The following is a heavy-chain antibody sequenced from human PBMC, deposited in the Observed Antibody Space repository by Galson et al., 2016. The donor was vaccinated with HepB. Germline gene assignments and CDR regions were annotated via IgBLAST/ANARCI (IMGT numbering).Heavy chain of an antibody. CDR2: TFYRSNWQT. D-gene: IGHD3-3*01. Sequence: CAISGDSVSSNIAGWYWIRHSPSRGLEWLGRTFYRSNWQTDYAESVRSRITINADTSKNQFSLHLSSVTPEDTAVYYCARSYLLGRGFGWWGQGTLVTVSS. CDR3: ARSYLLGRGFGW. CDR1: GDSVSSNIAG. J-gene: IGHJ4*02. V-gene: IGHV6-1*01.